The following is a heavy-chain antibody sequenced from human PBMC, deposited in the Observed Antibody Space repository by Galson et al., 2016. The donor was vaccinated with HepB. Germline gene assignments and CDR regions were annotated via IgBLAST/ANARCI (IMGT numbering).Heavy chain of an antibody. CDR1: GFTFSSYS. J-gene: IGHJ5*02. Sequence: SLRLSCAASGFTFSSYSMNWVRQAPGKGLEWVSSISSSSYIYYADPLKGRFTISRDNAKNSLYLQMNSLRAEDTAVYYCAKHRDPGGSSPWGQGTLVTVSS. D-gene: IGHD2-15*01. CDR3: AKHRDPGGSSP. CDR2: ISSSSYI. V-gene: IGHV3-21*04.